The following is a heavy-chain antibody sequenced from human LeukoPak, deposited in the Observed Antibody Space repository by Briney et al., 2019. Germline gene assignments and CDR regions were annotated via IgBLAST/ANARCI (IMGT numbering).Heavy chain of an antibody. D-gene: IGHD2/OR15-2a*01. CDR2: INHSGST. CDR3: AGGPTLLY. CDR1: GGSFSGYY. J-gene: IGHJ4*02. V-gene: IGHV4-34*01. Sequence: KPSETLSLTCAVYGGSFSGYYWSWIRQPPGKGLEWIGEINHSGSTNYNPSLKSRVTISVDTSKNQFSLKLSSVTAADTAVYYCAGGPTLLYWGQGTLVTVSS.